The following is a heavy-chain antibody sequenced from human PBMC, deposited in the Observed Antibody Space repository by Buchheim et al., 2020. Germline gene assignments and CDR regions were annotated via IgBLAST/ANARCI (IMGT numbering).Heavy chain of an antibody. CDR2: ISSTSGTV. Sequence: EVQLVESGGDLVQPGGSLRLSCAASGFTFSTYNMNWVRQGPGKGLEWVSYISSTSGTVHYTDSWKGRFTISRDNAKNSLYLQMNSLRAEDTAVYYCARDFNNWFDSWGQGTL. CDR1: GFTFSTYN. V-gene: IGHV3-48*01. J-gene: IGHJ5*01. CDR3: ARDFNNWFDS.